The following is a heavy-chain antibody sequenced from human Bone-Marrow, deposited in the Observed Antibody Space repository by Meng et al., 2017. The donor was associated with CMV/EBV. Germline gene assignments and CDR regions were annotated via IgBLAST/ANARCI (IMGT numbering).Heavy chain of an antibody. CDR3: ASTYYDFWSGYYYYYYYGMDV. Sequence: SETLSLTCTVSGGSISSYYWSWIRQPPGKGLELIGYIYYSGSTNYNPSLKSRVTISVDTSKNQFSLKLSSVTAADTAVYYCASTYYDFWSGYYYYYYYGMDVWGQGTTVTFYS. CDR1: GGSISSYY. D-gene: IGHD3-3*01. V-gene: IGHV4-59*01. CDR2: IYYSGST. J-gene: IGHJ6*02.